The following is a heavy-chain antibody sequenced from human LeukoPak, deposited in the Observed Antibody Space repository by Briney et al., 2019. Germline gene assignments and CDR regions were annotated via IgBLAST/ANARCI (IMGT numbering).Heavy chain of an antibody. CDR1: GFTFSSYS. Sequence: GGSLRLSCAASGFTFSSYSMNWVRQAPGEGLEWVSSISSSSSYIYYADSVKGRFTISRENAKNSLYLQMNSLRVEDTAVYYCARDGLGGPPHSDYWGQGTLVSVSS. V-gene: IGHV3-21*01. CDR2: ISSSSSYI. J-gene: IGHJ4*02. CDR3: ARDGLGGPPHSDY. D-gene: IGHD3-16*01.